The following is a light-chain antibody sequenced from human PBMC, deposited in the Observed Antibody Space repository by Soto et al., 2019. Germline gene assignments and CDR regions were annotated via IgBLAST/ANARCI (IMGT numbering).Light chain of an antibody. CDR1: NTDFGGYNY. CDR3: SSYRAYSTLEV. CDR2: DVT. Sequence: SVLTQPDSVSASLGESITISCTGTNTDFGGYNYVSWYQQHPGKAPKLVIYDVTSRPSGIPNRFSGSKSGFTASLTISGLQAEDDAHYFCSSYRAYSTLEVFGTGTKVTVL. J-gene: IGLJ1*01. V-gene: IGLV2-14*03.